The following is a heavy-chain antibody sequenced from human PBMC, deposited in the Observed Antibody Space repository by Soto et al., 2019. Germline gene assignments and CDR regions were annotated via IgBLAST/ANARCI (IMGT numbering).Heavy chain of an antibody. CDR2: ITPILGVT. CDR1: AGTLNSNT. Sequence: QVQLVQSGAEVKKPGSSVKVSCEASAGTLNSNTITWVRQAPGQRLEWVGKITPILGVTTYAQRFQGRVTITADKSTSTVYMGRSGLRSEDSAVYYWAIWNEVAIIKETPYYYYGMDVWGQGTTVTVSS. D-gene: IGHD5-12*01. V-gene: IGHV1-69*02. J-gene: IGHJ6*02. CDR3: AIWNEVAIIKETPYYYYGMDV.